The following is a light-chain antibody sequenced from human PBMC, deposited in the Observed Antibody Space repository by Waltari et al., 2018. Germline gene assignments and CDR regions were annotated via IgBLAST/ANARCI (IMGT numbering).Light chain of an antibody. CDR1: NIGSKS. Sequence: SYVLTQPPSESVAPGKTARITCGGKNIGSKSVHWYQQKPGQAPVLVIYYDSDRPSGSPGRSPGTKSGNTATLTISRAEAGDEADYYCQVWDSSSDHVVFGGGTKLTVL. V-gene: IGLV3-21*04. CDR2: YDS. J-gene: IGLJ2*01. CDR3: QVWDSSSDHVV.